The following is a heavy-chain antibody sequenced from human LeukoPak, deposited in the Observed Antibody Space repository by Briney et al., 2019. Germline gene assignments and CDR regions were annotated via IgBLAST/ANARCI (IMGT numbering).Heavy chain of an antibody. CDR2: IYSSGST. J-gene: IGHJ5*02. CDR3: ARGMGATTWFDP. V-gene: IGHV4-4*07. Sequence: SETLSLTCSVSGASINNYFWSWIRQPAGEGLEWIGRIYSSGSTDYNPSLRSRVTMSVDTSKNQFSLRLTSVTAADTAVYYCARGMGATTWFDPWGQGTLVTVSS. D-gene: IGHD1-26*01. CDR1: GASINNYF.